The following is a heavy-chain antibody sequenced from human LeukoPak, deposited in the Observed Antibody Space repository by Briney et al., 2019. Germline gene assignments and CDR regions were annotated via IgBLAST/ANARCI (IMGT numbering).Heavy chain of an antibody. CDR2: IYYSGST. V-gene: IGHV4-59*01. D-gene: IGHD5-18*01. J-gene: IGHJ6*02. Sequence: SEALSLTCTVSGGSISSYCWSWIRQPPGKGLEWIGYIYYSGSTNYNPSLKSRVTISVDTSKNQFSLKLSSVTAADTAVYYCARLAYSYGLYYYYYYGMDVWGQGTTVTVSS. CDR3: ARLAYSYGLYYYYYYGMDV. CDR1: GGSISSYC.